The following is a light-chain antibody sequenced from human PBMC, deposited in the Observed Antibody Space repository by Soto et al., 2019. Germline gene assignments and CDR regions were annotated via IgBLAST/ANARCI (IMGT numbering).Light chain of an antibody. V-gene: IGKV1-5*03. Sequence: DIQMTQSPSTLSASVGDRVTITCRASQSISSWLARYQQKPGKAPKLLIYKASSLESGVPSRFSGSGFGTVFTLTISSLQPDDFAAYYCQQYSSYSWTFGQGTKVEIK. CDR1: QSISSW. CDR3: QQYSSYSWT. J-gene: IGKJ1*01. CDR2: KAS.